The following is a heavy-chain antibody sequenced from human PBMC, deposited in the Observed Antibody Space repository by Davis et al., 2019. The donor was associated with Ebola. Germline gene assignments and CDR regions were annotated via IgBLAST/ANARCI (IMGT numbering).Heavy chain of an antibody. CDR1: GDSVSSGG. V-gene: IGHV6-1*01. CDR2: TYYNSKWYS. Sequence: HSQTLSLTCAISGDSVSSGGWNWIRQSPSRGLEWLGRTYYNSKWYSDYAVSVKSRITINPDTSKNQFSLQLNSVTPEDTALYYCAKAAAYGMDVWGKGTTVSVSS. D-gene: IGHD6-25*01. J-gene: IGHJ6*04. CDR3: AKAAAYGMDV.